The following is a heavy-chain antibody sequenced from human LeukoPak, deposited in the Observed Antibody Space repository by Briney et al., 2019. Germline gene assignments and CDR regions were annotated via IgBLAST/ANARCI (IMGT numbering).Heavy chain of an antibody. CDR3: ATSMITMVRGVIITSRYYYYYMDV. V-gene: IGHV1-24*01. CDR1: GYTLTELS. CDR2: FDPEDGET. Sequence: ASVKVSCKVSGYTLTELSMHWVRQAPGKGLEWMGGFDPEDGETIYAQKFQGRVTMTEDTSTDTAYMELSSLRSEDTAVYCCATSMITMVRGVIITSRYYYYYMDVWGKGTTVTVSS. J-gene: IGHJ6*03. D-gene: IGHD3-10*01.